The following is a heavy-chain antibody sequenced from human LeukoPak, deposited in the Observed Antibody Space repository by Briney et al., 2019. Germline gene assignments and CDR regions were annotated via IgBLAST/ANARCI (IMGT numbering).Heavy chain of an antibody. CDR1: GGSLSGYH. CDR3: ARSQAEWAAPGFDN. D-gene: IGHD1-26*01. V-gene: IGHV4-34*01. J-gene: IGHJ3*02. CDR2: VEQSGST. Sequence: PSETLSLTCTVSGGSLSGYHWSWIRQSPGQGLEWIGEVEQSGSTKNNPSLKSRVTMSRDTSKNQFSLKLRSLTAADTAVYFCARSQAEWAAPGFDNWGQGTMVTVSS.